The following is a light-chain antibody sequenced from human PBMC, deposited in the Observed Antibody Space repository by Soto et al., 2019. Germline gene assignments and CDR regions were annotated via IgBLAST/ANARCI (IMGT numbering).Light chain of an antibody. CDR1: QSVDNSN. CDR3: QQYGSSPRT. V-gene: IGKV3-20*01. Sequence: IVLTQAPDTLSLSTGERATLSCRASQSVDNSNLAWYQQKLGRAPRLLISGASTRATGIPDRFSGSGSETDFTLTIARLEPEDFAVYYCQQYGSSPRTFGQGTRLEI. CDR2: GAS. J-gene: IGKJ5*01.